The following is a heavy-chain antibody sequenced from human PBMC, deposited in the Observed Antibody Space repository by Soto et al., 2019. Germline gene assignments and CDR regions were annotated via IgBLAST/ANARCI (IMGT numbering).Heavy chain of an antibody. D-gene: IGHD2-15*01. CDR2: ISSSGSYI. Sequence: EVQLVESGGGLVKPGGSLRLSCAASGFTFSSYSMTWVRQAPGKGLEWVSLISSSGSYIYYADSVRGRFTISRDNAKNSLYLQMNGLRAEDTAGYYCARGGYCSGGSCSGWDYWGQGTLVTVSS. CDR3: ARGGYCSGGSCSGWDY. J-gene: IGHJ4*02. V-gene: IGHV3-21*01. CDR1: GFTFSSYS.